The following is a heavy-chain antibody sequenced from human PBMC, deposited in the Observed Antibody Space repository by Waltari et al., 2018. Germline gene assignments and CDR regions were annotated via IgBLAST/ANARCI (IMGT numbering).Heavy chain of an antibody. CDR3: AAPELDY. CDR1: GFTFSSYW. J-gene: IGHJ4*02. CDR2: ISSDGRGK. V-gene: IGHV3-74*01. Sequence: EVQLVESGGGIVQPGGSLRLSCPASGFTFSSYWLHWVSQAPGKGLVWVARISSDGRGKSYVDTVKGRFTISRDNTKNTLYLQMNTLGAEDTAVYYCAAPELDYWGQGTLVTVSS.